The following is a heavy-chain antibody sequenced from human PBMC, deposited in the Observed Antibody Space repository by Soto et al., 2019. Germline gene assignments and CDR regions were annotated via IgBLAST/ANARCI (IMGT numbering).Heavy chain of an antibody. V-gene: IGHV3-23*01. CDR1: GFDFGNYG. D-gene: IGHD4-17*01. Sequence: EVQLLEAGGGLVQPGGSLRLSCTASGFDFGNYGMSWVRQAPGKGLEWLSTIIYNGYTSYYADSVRGRFTISRDNSKNTLYLQLNDLGAEDTAIYYCAKDYDYGDSLPFDYWGQGTLVTVSS. J-gene: IGHJ4*02. CDR2: IIYNGYTS. CDR3: AKDYDYGDSLPFDY.